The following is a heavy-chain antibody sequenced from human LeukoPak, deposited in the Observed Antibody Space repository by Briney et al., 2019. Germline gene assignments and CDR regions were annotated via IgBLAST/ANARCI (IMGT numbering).Heavy chain of an antibody. CDR1: GFTFSSYG. J-gene: IGHJ3*02. V-gene: IGHV1-46*01. D-gene: IGHD2-21*02. CDR2: INPSGGST. CDR3: ARVGCGGDCYADAFDI. Sequence: GGSLRLSCAASGFTFSSYGMHWVRQAPGQGLEWMGIINPSGGSTSYAQKFQGRVTMTRDTSTSTVYMELSSLRSEDTAIYYCARVGCGGDCYADAFDIWGQGTMVTVSS.